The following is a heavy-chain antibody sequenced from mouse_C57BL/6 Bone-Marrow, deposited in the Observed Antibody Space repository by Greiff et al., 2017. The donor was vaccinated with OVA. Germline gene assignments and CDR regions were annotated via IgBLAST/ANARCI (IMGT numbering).Heavy chain of an antibody. D-gene: IGHD2-5*01. CDR3: ARAGSNYWYFDV. J-gene: IGHJ1*03. Sequence: EVKLVESEGGLVQPGRSMKLSCTASGFTFSDYYMAWVRQVPEKGLEWVANINYDGSSTYYLDSLKSRFIISRDNAKNILYLQMSSLKSEDTATYYCARAGSNYWYFDVWGTGTTVTVSS. CDR2: INYDGSST. CDR1: GFTFSDYY. V-gene: IGHV5-16*01.